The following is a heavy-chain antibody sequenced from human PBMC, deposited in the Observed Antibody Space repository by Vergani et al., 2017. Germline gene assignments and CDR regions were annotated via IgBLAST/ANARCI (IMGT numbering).Heavy chain of an antibody. CDR3: ARVPTGTAINWFDP. Sequence: QVQLVQSGAEVKKPGASVKVSCKASGYTFTSDDINWVRQATGQGLEWMGWMNPISGNTGYAQNLQGRLTITRDTSISTAYMELSRLRSDDTAVYYCARVPTGTAINWFDPWGQGTLVTVSS. V-gene: IGHV1-8*03. J-gene: IGHJ5*02. D-gene: IGHD1-1*01. CDR1: GYTFTSDD. CDR2: MNPISGNT.